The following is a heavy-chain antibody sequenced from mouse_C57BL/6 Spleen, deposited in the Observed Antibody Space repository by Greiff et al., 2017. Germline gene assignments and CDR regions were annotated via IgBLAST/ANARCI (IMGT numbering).Heavy chain of an antibody. V-gene: IGHV2-4*01. D-gene: IGHD2-3*01. CDR3: AKNGGLLLRDAMDY. Sequence: VKLQESGPGLVQPSQSLSITCTVSGFSLTSYGVHWVRQPPGKGLEWLGVIWSGGSTDYNAAFISRLSISKDNSKSQVFFKMNSLQADDTAIYYCAKNGGLLLRDAMDYWGQGTSVTVSS. CDR2: IWSGGST. J-gene: IGHJ4*01. CDR1: GFSLTSYG.